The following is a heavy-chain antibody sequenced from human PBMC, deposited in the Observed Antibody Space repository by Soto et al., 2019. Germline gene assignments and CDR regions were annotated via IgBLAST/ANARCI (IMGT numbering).Heavy chain of an antibody. CDR3: ARDWGYRPDY. V-gene: IGHV3-74*01. Sequence: EVELVESGGGLVQPGGSLRLSCAASGFTFSSSWMHWVRQAPGKGLVWVSYINSDGSETWYADSVKGRFTISRDNAKNTRYLQMNSLRAADTALYYCARDWGYRPDYWGQGTLVTVSS. CDR2: INSDGSET. J-gene: IGHJ4*02. CDR1: GFTFSSSW. D-gene: IGHD5-18*01.